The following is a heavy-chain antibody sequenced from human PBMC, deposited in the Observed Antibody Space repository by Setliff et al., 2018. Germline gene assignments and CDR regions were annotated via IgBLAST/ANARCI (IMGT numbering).Heavy chain of an antibody. CDR1: GGSISSHY. D-gene: IGHD4-17*01. V-gene: IGHV4-59*11. Sequence: LSLTCTVSGGSISSHYWSWIRQPPGKGLEWIGSIYYSGSTNYNPSLKSRVTISVDTSKSQFSLKLSSVTAADTAVYYCARGDYGDYGEGEAAYWGQGTLVTVSS. CDR3: ARGDYGDYGEGEAAY. J-gene: IGHJ4*02. CDR2: IYYSGST.